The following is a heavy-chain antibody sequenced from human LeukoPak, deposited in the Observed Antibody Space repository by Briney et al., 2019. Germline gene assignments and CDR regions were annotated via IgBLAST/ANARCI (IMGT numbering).Heavy chain of an antibody. D-gene: IGHD5-18*01. CDR3: ARDSEAMEIYYFDY. CDR1: GFTFSSYG. CDR2: IWYDGSNK. Sequence: GGSLRLSCAASGFTFSSYGMHWVRQAPGKGLEWVAVIWYDGSNKYYADSVKGRFTISRDNSKNTLYLQMNSLRAEDTAVYYCARDSEAMEIYYFDYWGQGTLVTVSS. V-gene: IGHV3-33*01. J-gene: IGHJ4*02.